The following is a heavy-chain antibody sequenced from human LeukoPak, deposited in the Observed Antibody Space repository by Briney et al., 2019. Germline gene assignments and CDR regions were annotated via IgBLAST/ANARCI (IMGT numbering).Heavy chain of an antibody. CDR3: ARSSLYDSAGYYFDF. V-gene: IGHV4-59*08. J-gene: IGHJ4*02. CDR1: GGPISGYS. Sequence: SETLSLTCTVSGGPISGYSWSWIRQPPGKGLEWIGYIYYSGGTSYNPSLKSRLSISVDTSKNQFSLKLNSVTAADTAVYYCARSSLYDSAGYYFDFWGQGALVTVSS. D-gene: IGHD3-22*01. CDR2: IYYSGGT.